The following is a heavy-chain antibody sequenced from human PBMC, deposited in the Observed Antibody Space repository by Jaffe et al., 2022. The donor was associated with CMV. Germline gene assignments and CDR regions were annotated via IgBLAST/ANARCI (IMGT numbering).Heavy chain of an antibody. CDR3: AKEGYHVTSYYYYMAV. CDR2: INGANGET. J-gene: IGHJ6*03. D-gene: IGHD3-10*02. CDR1: GDIFTNLA. V-gene: IGHV1-3*01. Sequence: QVQLVQSGPEVKKPGASVKVSCQASGDIFTNLAIHWVRQAPGQRLEWMGWINGANGETLASQKFQGRLTITRDTAANTAYMELSALTSEDTAIYYCAKEGYHVTSYYYYMAVWGEGTTVSVSS.